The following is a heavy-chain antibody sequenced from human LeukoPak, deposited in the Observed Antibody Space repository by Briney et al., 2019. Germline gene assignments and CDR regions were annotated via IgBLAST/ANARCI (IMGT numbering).Heavy chain of an antibody. CDR1: GFTFSSYE. D-gene: IGHD3-22*01. CDR3: ARDTYYYDSSGYSPFDY. J-gene: IGHJ4*02. V-gene: IGHV3-48*01. CDR2: ISSSSSTI. Sequence: AGGSLRLSCAASGFTFSSYEMNWVRQAPGKGLEWVSYISSSSSTIYYADSVKGRFTISRDNAKNSLYLQMNSLRAEDTAVYYCARDTYYYDSSGYSPFDYWGQGTLVTVSS.